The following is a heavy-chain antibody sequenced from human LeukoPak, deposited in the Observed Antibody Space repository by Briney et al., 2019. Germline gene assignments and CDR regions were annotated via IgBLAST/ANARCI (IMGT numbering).Heavy chain of an antibody. V-gene: IGHV1-2*02. CDR2: INPNRGGT. D-gene: IGHD1-26*01. J-gene: IGHJ4*02. CDR1: GYTFTGYY. CDR3: ARSYSSLHFDY. Sequence: GASVKVSCKASGYTFTGYYMHWVRQAPGQGLEWMGWINPNRGGTNYAQKFQGRVTMTRDTSISTAYMELSRLRSDDTAVYYCARSYSSLHFDYWGQGTLVTVSS.